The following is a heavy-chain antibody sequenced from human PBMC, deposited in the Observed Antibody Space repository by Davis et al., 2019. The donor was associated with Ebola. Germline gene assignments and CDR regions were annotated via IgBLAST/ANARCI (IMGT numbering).Heavy chain of an antibody. J-gene: IGHJ4*02. CDR1: GFTFSSYA. Sequence: GGSLRLSCAASGFTFSSYAMHWVRQAPGKGLEWVANIKQDGSEKYYVDSVKGRFTISRDNAKNSLYLQMNSLRAEDTAVYYCARESRWLVYTGGQGTLVTVSS. D-gene: IGHD6-19*01. CDR2: IKQDGSEK. CDR3: ARESRWLVYT. V-gene: IGHV3-7*03.